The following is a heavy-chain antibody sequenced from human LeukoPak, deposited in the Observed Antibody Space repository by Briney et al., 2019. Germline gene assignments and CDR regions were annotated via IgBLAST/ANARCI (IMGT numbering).Heavy chain of an antibody. D-gene: IGHD1-7*01. J-gene: IGHJ5*02. CDR2: VSGGATTT. Sequence: GGSLRLSCAASGFTFSSSAMSWVRQAPGKGLEWVSVVSGGATTTYYADSVKGRFTISRDNSKNTLYLQMNSLRAEDTAVYYCAKERLTGTTMTWFDPWGQGTLVTVSS. CDR3: AKERLTGTTMTWFDP. CDR1: GFTFSSSA. V-gene: IGHV3-23*01.